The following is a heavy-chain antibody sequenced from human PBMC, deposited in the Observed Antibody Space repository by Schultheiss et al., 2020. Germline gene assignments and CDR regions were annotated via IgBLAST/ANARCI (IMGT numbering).Heavy chain of an antibody. D-gene: IGHD3-22*01. CDR3: AKSEYYYDSSGYGDAFDI. CDR1: GGSFSGYY. CDR2: INHSGST. V-gene: IGHV4-34*01. Sequence: SETLSLTGAVYGGSFSGYYWSWIRQPPGKGLEWIGEINHSGSTNYNPSLKSRVTISVDTSKNQFSLKLSSVTAADTAVYYCAKSEYYYDSSGYGDAFDIWGQGTMVTVSS. J-gene: IGHJ3*02.